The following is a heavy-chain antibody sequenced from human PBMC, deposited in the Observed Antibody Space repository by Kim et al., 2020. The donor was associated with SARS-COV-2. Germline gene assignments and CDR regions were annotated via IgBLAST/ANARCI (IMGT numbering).Heavy chain of an antibody. CDR1: GYTFTSYY. Sequence: ASVKVSCKASGYTFTSYYMHWVRQAPGQGLEWMGIINPSGGSTSYAQKFQGRVTMTRDTSTSTVYMELSSLRSEDTAVYYCARDPRYYYDSSGFDYWGQGTLVTVSS. D-gene: IGHD3-22*01. CDR2: INPSGGST. CDR3: ARDPRYYYDSSGFDY. V-gene: IGHV1-46*01. J-gene: IGHJ4*02.